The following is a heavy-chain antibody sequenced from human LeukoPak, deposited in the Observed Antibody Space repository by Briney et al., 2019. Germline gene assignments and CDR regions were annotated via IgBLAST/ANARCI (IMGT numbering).Heavy chain of an antibody. J-gene: IGHJ4*02. CDR3: MRYSSSSFYFDY. CDR1: GGSISSYY. CDR2: IYYSGST. Sequence: SETLSLTCTVSGGSISSYYWGWIRQPPGKGLEWIGSIYYSGSTYYNPSLKSRVTISVDTSKNQFSLKLSSVTAADTAVYYCMRYSSSSFYFDYWGQGTLVTVSS. D-gene: IGHD6-6*01. V-gene: IGHV4-39*01.